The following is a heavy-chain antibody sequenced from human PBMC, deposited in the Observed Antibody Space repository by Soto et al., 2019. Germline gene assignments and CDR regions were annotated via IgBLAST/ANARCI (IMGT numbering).Heavy chain of an antibody. Sequence: EVQLVESGGGLVQPGGSLRLSCAASGFTFSSYSMNWVRQAPGKGLEWVSYISSSSSTIYYAVSVKGRFTIARDNSKNPQYLQMNSLRDEYTAVYYCARDPVGCIVVGPAAIWYFDLWGRGTLVTVSS. D-gene: IGHD2-2*01. J-gene: IGHJ2*01. CDR1: GFTFSSYS. CDR3: ARDPVGCIVVGPAAIWYFDL. V-gene: IGHV3-48*02. CDR2: ISSSSSTI.